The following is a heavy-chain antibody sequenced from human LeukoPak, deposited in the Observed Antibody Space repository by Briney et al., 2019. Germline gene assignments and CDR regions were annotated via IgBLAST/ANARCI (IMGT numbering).Heavy chain of an antibody. Sequence: PGGSLRLSCAASGFLFSRCAMSWVRQAPGKGLEWVSSLSGAGDIAHYAESVKGRFTISRDNSGNTLYVQMDSLRAEDTAVYYCAKVKSSLTLIGAWGQGTLVTVSS. V-gene: IGHV3-23*01. CDR1: GFLFSRCA. CDR2: LSGAGDIA. J-gene: IGHJ5*02. CDR3: AKVKSSLTLIGA. D-gene: IGHD2-8*01.